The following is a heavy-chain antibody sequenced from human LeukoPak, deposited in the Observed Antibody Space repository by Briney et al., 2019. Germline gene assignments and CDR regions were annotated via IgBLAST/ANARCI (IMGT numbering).Heavy chain of an antibody. Sequence: ASVKVSCKASGYTFTGYYMHWVRQAPGQGLEWMGWINPNSGGRNYAQKFQGWVTMTRDTSISTAYMELSRLRSDDTAVYYCARAQDTILVDYWGQGTLVTVSS. D-gene: IGHD3-3*01. CDR2: INPNSGGR. V-gene: IGHV1-2*04. CDR1: GYTFTGYY. J-gene: IGHJ4*02. CDR3: ARAQDTILVDY.